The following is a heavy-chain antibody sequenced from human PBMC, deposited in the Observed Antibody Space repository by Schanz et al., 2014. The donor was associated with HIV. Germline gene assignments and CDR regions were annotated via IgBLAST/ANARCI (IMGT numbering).Heavy chain of an antibody. CDR3: ARVANWDYYGMDV. V-gene: IGHV3-30*03. CDR1: GFTFSSYS. Sequence: VQLVESGGSLVKPGGSLRLSCAASGFTFSSYSMNWVRQAPGKGLEWVAFISYDGSNKYYADSVKGRFTISRDNSKNTLYLQMNSLRAEDTAVYYCARVANWDYYGMDVWGRGTTVIVSS. J-gene: IGHJ6*02. D-gene: IGHD3-16*01. CDR2: ISYDGSNK.